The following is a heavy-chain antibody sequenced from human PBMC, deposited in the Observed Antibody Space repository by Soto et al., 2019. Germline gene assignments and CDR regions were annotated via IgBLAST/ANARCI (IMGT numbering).Heavy chain of an antibody. V-gene: IGHV1-24*01. CDR2: FDPEDGET. CDR3: ETVEIVVVPDAMNY. J-gene: IGHJ4*02. Sequence: GASVKVSCKVSGYTLTELSMHWVRQAPGKGLEWMGGFDPEDGETIYAQKFQGRVTMTEDTSTDTAYMELSSLRSEDTAVYYCETVEIVVVPDAMNYWGQGTLVTVSS. D-gene: IGHD2-2*03. CDR1: GYTLTELS.